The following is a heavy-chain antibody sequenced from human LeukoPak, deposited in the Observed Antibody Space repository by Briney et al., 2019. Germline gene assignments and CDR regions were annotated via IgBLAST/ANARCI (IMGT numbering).Heavy chain of an antibody. J-gene: IGHJ4*02. D-gene: IGHD3-10*01. CDR1: GFTFSGSA. Sequence: GGSLRLSCAASGFTFSGSALHWVRQASGKGLEWVGRIRSTANGYATAYAASVKGRFTISRDDSKNTAYLQMDSLKTEDTAVDYWTGNYYGSGSYADFDYWGQGTLVTVSS. CDR2: IRSTANGYAT. CDR3: TGNYYGSGSYADFDY. V-gene: IGHV3-73*01.